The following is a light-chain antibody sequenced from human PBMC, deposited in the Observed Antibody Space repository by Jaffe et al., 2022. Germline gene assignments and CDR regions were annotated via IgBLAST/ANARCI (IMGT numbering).Light chain of an antibody. CDR1: QSISSY. V-gene: IGKV1-39*01. CDR2: AAS. CDR3: QQSYSTHPLT. Sequence: DIQMTQSPSSLSASVGDRVTITCRASQSISSYLNWYQQKPGKAPKLLIYAASSLQSGVPSRFSGSGSGTDFTLTISSLQPEDFATYYCQQSYSTHPLTFGGGTKVEIK. J-gene: IGKJ4*01.